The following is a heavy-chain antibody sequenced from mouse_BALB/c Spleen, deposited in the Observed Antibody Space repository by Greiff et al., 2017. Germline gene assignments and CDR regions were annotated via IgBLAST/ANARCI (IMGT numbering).Heavy chain of an antibody. Sequence: EVQVVESGGGLEKLGGSLKLSCAASGFTFSSYYMSWVRQTPEKRLELVAAINSNGGSTYYPDTVKGRFTISRDNAKNTLYLQMSSLKSEDTALYYCARRDYRYDGFAYWGQGTLVTVSA. CDR1: GFTFSSYY. J-gene: IGHJ3*01. D-gene: IGHD2-14*01. CDR2: INSNGGST. CDR3: ARRDYRYDGFAY. V-gene: IGHV5-6-2*01.